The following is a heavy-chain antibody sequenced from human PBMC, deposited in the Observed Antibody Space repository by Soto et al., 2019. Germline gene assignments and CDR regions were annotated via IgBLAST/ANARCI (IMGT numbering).Heavy chain of an antibody. Sequence: PGGSLRLSCAASGVTFSGYAMSWVRQAPGKGLEWVSTISGSGGSTYYADSVKGRFTISRDNSRNTLYLQMNSLRADDTAIYYCAKDRTSSGTTVRFDPWGQGTLVTVSS. CDR2: ISGSGGST. J-gene: IGHJ5*02. D-gene: IGHD1-1*01. CDR1: GVTFSGYA. V-gene: IGHV3-23*01. CDR3: AKDRTSSGTTVRFDP.